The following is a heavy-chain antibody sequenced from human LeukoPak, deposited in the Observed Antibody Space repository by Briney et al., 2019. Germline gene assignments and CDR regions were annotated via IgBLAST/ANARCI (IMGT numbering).Heavy chain of an antibody. J-gene: IGHJ6*04. CDR2: ISSSSSTI. CDR1: GFTFSSYS. D-gene: IGHD3-3*01. V-gene: IGHV3-48*01. Sequence: GGSLRLSCAASGFTFSSYSMNWVRQAPGKGLEWVSYISSSSSTIYYADSVKGRFTISRDNAKNSLYLQMNSLRAEDTAVYYCARDLRNHYDFWSGFRNVWGRGTTVTVSS. CDR3: ARDLRNHYDFWSGFRNV.